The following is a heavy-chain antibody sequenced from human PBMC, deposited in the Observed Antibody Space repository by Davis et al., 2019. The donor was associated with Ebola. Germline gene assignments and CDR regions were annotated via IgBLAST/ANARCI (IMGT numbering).Heavy chain of an antibody. CDR2: ISYDGSNK. Sequence: GGSLRLSCAASGFTFSSYGMHWVRQAPGKGLEWVAVISYDGSNKYYADSVKGRFTISRDISKNTLYLQMNSLRVEDTAIYYCARCHWNCDHWGQGTLVTVSS. D-gene: IGHD1-1*01. CDR1: GFTFSSYG. J-gene: IGHJ5*02. V-gene: IGHV3-30*03. CDR3: ARCHWNCDH.